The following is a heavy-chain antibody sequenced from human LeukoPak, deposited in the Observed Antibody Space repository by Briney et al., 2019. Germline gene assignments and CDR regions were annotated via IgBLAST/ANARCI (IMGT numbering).Heavy chain of an antibody. CDR3: ASSTTAYYYDSSGYS. V-gene: IGHV1-8*01. J-gene: IGHJ3*01. CDR1: GYTFTSYD. CDR2: MNPNSGNT. Sequence: ASVKVSCKASGYTFTSYDINWVRQATGQGLEWMGWMNPNSGNTGYAQKFQGRVTMTRNTSISTAYMELSSLRSEDTAVYYCASSTTAYYYDSSGYSWGQGTMVTVSS. D-gene: IGHD3-22*01.